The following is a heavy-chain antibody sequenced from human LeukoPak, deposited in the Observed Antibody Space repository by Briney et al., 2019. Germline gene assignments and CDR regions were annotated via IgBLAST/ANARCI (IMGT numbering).Heavy chain of an antibody. D-gene: IGHD3-3*01. CDR1: GYSISSGYY. J-gene: IGHJ5*02. CDR2: IYHSGST. Sequence: SETLSLTCSVSGYSISSGYYWGWIRQPPGKGLEWIGSIYHSGSTYYNPSLKSRVTISVDTSKNQFSLKLSSVTAADTAVYYCARERKILLEWLFPSGSWFDPWGQGTLVTVSS. V-gene: IGHV4-38-2*02. CDR3: ARERKILLEWLFPSGSWFDP.